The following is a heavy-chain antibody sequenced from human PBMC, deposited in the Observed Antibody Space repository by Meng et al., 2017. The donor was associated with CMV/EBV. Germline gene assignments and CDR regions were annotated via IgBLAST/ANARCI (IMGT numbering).Heavy chain of an antibody. CDR2: INWNGGST. V-gene: IGHV3-20*04. CDR3: AKAYSSSWRAWFDP. D-gene: IGHD6-13*01. Sequence: GESLKISCAASGFTFDDYGMSWVRQAPGKGLEWVSGINWNGGSTGYADSVKGRFTISRDNAKNFLYLQMNSLRAEDTALYYCAKAYSSSWRAWFDPWGQGTLVTVSS. J-gene: IGHJ5*02. CDR1: GFTFDDYG.